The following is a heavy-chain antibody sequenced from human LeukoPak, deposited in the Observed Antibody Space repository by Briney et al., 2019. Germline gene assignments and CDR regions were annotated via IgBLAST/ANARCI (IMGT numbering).Heavy chain of an antibody. Sequence: GGSLRLSCAASGFTFSNAWMNWVRQAPGKGLEWVGRIKSKTDDGTTESAAPVKGRFTISRDDSKNTLYLQMNSLRTEDTAVYYCTTGPYDYWGQGTLVTVSS. V-gene: IGHV3-15*01. CDR3: TTGPYDY. CDR1: GFTFSNAW. J-gene: IGHJ4*02. CDR2: IKSKTDDGTT.